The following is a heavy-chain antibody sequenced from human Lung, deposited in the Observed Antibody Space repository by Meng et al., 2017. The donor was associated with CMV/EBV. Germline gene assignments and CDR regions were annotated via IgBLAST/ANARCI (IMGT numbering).Heavy chain of an antibody. Sequence: GGSXSLXCAGYGFIFVDYAMHCVRQAPGKGLEWVSGINWNSDNIAYGDSVKGRFTISRDNAQNSLFLQMNCLRGEDTAFYYCAKDPCRPLYSSGYYFDSWXQGTLVTVSS. CDR2: INWNSDNI. J-gene: IGHJ4*02. CDR1: GFIFVDYA. D-gene: IGHD6-19*01. V-gene: IGHV3-9*01. CDR3: AKDPCRPLYSSGYYFDS.